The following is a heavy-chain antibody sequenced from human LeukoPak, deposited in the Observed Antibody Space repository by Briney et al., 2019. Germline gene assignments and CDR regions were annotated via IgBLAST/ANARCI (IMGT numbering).Heavy chain of an antibody. J-gene: IGHJ4*02. V-gene: IGHV4-59*05. CDR1: GGSISSYH. Sequence: PSETLSLTCSVSGGSISSYHWTWIRQPPGKGLEWIGSIYYSGSTYYNPSLKSRVTISVDPSKNQFSLKLSSVTAADTAVYYCARSYRGIAAAGTGFDYWGQGTLVTVSS. D-gene: IGHD6-13*01. CDR3: ARSYRGIAAAGTGFDY. CDR2: IYYSGST.